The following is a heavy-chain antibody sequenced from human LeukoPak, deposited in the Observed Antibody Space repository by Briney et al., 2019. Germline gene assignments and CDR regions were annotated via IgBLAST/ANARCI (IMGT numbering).Heavy chain of an antibody. D-gene: IGHD3-22*01. CDR2: IYTSGST. V-gene: IGHV4-4*07. Sequence: SETLSLTCTVSGGSISSYYWSWIRQPAGKGLEWIGRIYTSGSTTYNPSLKSRVTMAADTSKNQLSLKLSSVTTADTAVYYCARDYYDSSGYPFCDYWGQGTLVTVSS. CDR1: GGSISSYY. CDR3: ARDYYDSSGYPFCDY. J-gene: IGHJ4*02.